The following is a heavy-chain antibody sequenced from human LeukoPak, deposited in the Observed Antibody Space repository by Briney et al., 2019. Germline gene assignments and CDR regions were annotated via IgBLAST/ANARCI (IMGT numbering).Heavy chain of an antibody. CDR1: GFTFSSYA. J-gene: IGHJ5*02. Sequence: GGTLRLSCAASGFTFSSYAMSWVRQAQGKGLEWVSAISGSGGSTYYADSVKGRFTISRDNSKNTLYLQMNSLRAEDTAAYYCAKDEIYGDYHWFDPWGQGTLVTVSS. CDR2: ISGSGGST. D-gene: IGHD4-17*01. V-gene: IGHV3-23*01. CDR3: AKDEIYGDYHWFDP.